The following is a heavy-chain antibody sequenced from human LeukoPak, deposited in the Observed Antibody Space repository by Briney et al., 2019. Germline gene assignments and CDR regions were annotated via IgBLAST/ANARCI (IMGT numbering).Heavy chain of an antibody. J-gene: IGHJ6*03. CDR3: ANDHGAYGSGSFYYYYYMDV. D-gene: IGHD3-10*01. V-gene: IGHV3-66*02. CDR2: IYSGGST. CDR1: GFTVNSNY. Sequence: PGGSLRLSCAASGFTVNSNYMSWVRQAPGKGLEWFSIIYSGGSTYYADSVKGRFTISRDNSKNTLYLQMNSLRAEDTAVYYCANDHGAYGSGSFYYYYYMDVWGKGTTVTISS.